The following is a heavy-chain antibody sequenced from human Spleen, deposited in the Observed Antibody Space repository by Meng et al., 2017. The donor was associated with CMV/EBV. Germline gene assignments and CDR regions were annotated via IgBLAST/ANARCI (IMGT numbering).Heavy chain of an antibody. CDR2: IYYSGST. CDR3: ARVMHYYDSSGLCDY. J-gene: IGHJ4*02. Sequence: SETLSLTCTVSGGSISSSRYYWGWIRQPPGKGLEWIGSIYYSGSTYYNPSLKSRVTISVDTAKNQFSRKLISVAAADKAVYYCARVMHYYDSSGLCDYWGQGTLVTVSS. D-gene: IGHD3-22*01. V-gene: IGHV4-39*07. CDR1: GGSISSSRYY.